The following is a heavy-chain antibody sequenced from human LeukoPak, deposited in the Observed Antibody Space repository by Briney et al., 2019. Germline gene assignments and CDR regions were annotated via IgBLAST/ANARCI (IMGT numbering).Heavy chain of an antibody. D-gene: IGHD6-19*01. CDR3: AKSLDAQAVADPFDY. CDR1: GFTFSSYG. CDR2: ISYDGSNK. Sequence: PGGSRRLSCAASGFTFSSYGMHWVRQAPGKGLEWVAVISYDGSNKYYADSVKGRFTISRDNSKNTLYLQMNSLRAEDTAVYYCAKSLDAQAVADPFDYWGQGTLVTVSS. J-gene: IGHJ4*02. V-gene: IGHV3-30*18.